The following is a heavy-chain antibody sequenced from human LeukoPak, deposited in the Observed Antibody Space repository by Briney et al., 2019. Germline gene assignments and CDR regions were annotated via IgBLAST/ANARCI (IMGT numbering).Heavy chain of an antibody. D-gene: IGHD3-10*01. CDR1: SGSFSGYY. CDR3: ARGYGSGSYYNY. CDR2: INRGGST. Sequence: SETLSLTCAVYSGSFSGYYWSWIRQPPGKGLEWIGEINRGGSTNCNPSLKSRVTISVDTSKNQFSLKLTSVTAADTAVYYCARGYGSGSYYNYWGQGTLVTVSS. J-gene: IGHJ4*02. V-gene: IGHV4-34*01.